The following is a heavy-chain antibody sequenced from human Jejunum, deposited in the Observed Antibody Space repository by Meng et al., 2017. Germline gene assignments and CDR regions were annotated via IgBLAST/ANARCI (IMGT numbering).Heavy chain of an antibody. V-gene: IGHV4-4*07. CDR1: GGPISSYY. D-gene: IGHD3-16*01. Sequence: SETLSLTCIVSGGPISSYYWNWIRQSAGQGLEWIGRIETSGTIKYNPSLKGRVTMSVDTSKNQFSLNLSSVTAADTAVYYCATDQGYYSLWGNSGLDVWGQGTTVTVSS. CDR3: ATDQGYYSLWGNSGLDV. CDR2: IETSGTI. J-gene: IGHJ6*02.